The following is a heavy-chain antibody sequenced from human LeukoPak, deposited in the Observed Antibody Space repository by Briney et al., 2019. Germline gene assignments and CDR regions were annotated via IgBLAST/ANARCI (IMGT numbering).Heavy chain of an antibody. CDR1: GFTVSSNY. CDR3: AKGVKGYCTNGVCFDYYYYYMDV. Sequence: PGGSLRLSCAASGFTVSSNYMSWVRQAPGKGLEWVSVIYSGGSTYYADSVKGRFTISRDNSKNTLYLQMNSLRAEDTAVYYCAKGVKGYCTNGVCFDYYYYYMDVWGKGTTVTVSS. CDR2: IYSGGST. J-gene: IGHJ6*03. V-gene: IGHV3-53*01. D-gene: IGHD2-8*01.